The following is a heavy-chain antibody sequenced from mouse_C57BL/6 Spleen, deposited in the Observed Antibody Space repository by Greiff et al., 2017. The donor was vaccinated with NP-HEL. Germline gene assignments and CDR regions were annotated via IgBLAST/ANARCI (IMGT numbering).Heavy chain of an antibody. J-gene: IGHJ4*01. CDR3: AAIPTGYAMDY. CDR2: ISDGGSYT. CDR1: GFTFSSYA. V-gene: IGHV5-4*01. Sequence: VQRVESGGGLVKPGGSLKLSCAASGFTFSSYAMSWVRQTPEKRLEWVATISDGGSYTYYPDNVKGRFTISRDNAKNNLYLQMSHLKSEDTAMYYCAAIPTGYAMDYWGQGTSVTVSS.